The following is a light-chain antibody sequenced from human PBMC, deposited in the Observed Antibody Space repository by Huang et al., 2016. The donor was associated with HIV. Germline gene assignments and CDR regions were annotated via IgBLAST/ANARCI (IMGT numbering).Light chain of an antibody. CDR2: SAS. J-gene: IGKJ1*01. CDR1: QDIGNF. Sequence: DIQMTQSPPSLSASQGVRVTLTCRASQDIGNFLAWFQQKPGGAPKLLIFSASTLHLGVPSRFTGCGSGTEFTLTITNLQPEDVATYYCQRYDTAPRAFGPGTKVDI. CDR3: QRYDTAPRA. V-gene: IGKV1-27*01.